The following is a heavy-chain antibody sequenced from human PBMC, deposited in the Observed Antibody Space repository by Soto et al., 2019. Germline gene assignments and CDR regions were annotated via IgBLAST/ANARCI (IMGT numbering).Heavy chain of an antibody. Sequence: ETLSLTCTVSGGSISDISYCWGWIRQPPGKGLQWIGCMFYSGATYYNPSLKNRVTLSVDTSNNEFSLKLVSVTAPDTAVYYCARHKSGSDWLDPWGQGTLVTVSS. CDR3: ARHKSGSDWLDP. D-gene: IGHD2-15*01. J-gene: IGHJ5*02. CDR2: MFYSGAT. CDR1: GGSISDISYC. V-gene: IGHV4-39*01.